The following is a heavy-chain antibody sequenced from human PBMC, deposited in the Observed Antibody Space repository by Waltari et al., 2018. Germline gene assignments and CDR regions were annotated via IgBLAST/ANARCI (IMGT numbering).Heavy chain of an antibody. CDR1: GGTFSSYA. Sequence: QVQLVQSGAAVKKPGSSVKVSCKASGGTFSSYAIRWVRQAPGQGLEWMGRIIPIFGTANYAQKFQGRVTITADKSTSTAYMELSSLRSEDTAVYYCAGGRNDGRTAGWFDPWGQGTLVTVSS. CDR3: AGGRNDGRTAGWFDP. V-gene: IGHV1-69*08. J-gene: IGHJ5*02. D-gene: IGHD1-1*01. CDR2: IIPIFGTA.